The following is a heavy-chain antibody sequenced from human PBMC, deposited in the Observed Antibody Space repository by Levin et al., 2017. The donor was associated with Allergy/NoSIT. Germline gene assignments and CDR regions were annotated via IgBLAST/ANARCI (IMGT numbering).Heavy chain of an antibody. CDR3: ARDRSGGSGSYPRYFDY. J-gene: IGHJ4*02. CDR1: GGTFSSYT. CDR2: IIPILGIA. Sequence: ASVKVSCKASGGTFSSYTISWVRQAPGQGLEWMGRIIPILGIANYAQKFQGRVTITADKSTSTAYMELSSLRSEDTAVYYCARDRSGGSGSYPRYFDYWGQGTLVTVSS. D-gene: IGHD3-10*01. V-gene: IGHV1-69*04.